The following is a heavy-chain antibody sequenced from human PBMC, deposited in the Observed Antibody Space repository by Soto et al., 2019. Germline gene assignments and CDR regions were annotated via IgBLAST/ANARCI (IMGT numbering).Heavy chain of an antibody. CDR2: L. CDR3: TRVCTGGTCYFDP. D-gene: IGHD2-8*02. J-gene: IGHJ5*02. CDR1: GFTFSNAW. V-gene: IGHV3-15*06. Sequence: GGSLRLSCAASGFTFSNAWMSWVRQAPGKGLEWVSGLSASVKGRFTISRDDSKSTAYLQMNSLKTEDTAIYFCTRVCTGGTCYFDPWGQGTQVTVSS.